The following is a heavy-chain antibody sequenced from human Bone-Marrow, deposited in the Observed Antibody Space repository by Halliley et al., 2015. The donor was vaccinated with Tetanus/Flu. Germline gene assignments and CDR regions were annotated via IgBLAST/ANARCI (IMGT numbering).Heavy chain of an antibody. D-gene: IGHD6-19*01. CDR2: ISSSGSTI. CDR3: ASHRSGWYAVYFDN. Sequence: WISYISSSGSTIWSADSGKGRFTISRDNGESSVYLQMNSLRVEDTAVYYCASHRSGWYAVYFDNWGQGTHVSVSS. V-gene: IGHV3-11*04. J-gene: IGHJ4*02.